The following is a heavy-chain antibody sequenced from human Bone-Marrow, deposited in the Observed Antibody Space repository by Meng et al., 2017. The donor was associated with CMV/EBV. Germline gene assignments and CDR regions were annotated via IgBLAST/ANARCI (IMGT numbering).Heavy chain of an antibody. CDR2: VRSDEDNK. D-gene: IGHD3-3*01. V-gene: IGHV3-30*02. CDR3: VKDGETIFGVDDAFH. Sequence: GESLKISCAASGFTFSNYGMHWVRQAPGKGLEWVAFVRSDEDNKSYAESVKGRFTIFRDNSKKTLYLQMNSLRGDDTAVYYCVKDGETIFGVDDAFHWGQGTLVTVSS. J-gene: IGHJ4*02. CDR1: GFTFSNYG.